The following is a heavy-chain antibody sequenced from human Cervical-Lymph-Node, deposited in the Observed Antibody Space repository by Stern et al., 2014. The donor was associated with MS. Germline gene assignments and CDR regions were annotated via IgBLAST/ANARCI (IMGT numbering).Heavy chain of an antibody. CDR3: AKGGSGSYLD. V-gene: IGHV3-30*04. J-gene: IGHJ4*02. D-gene: IGHD1-26*01. CDR2: ISYDGRDK. Sequence: VQLVAYGGGVVQPGRSLRLSCAASGFVFRRYALHWVRQAPGKGLEWVALISYDGRDKYDTDSVKGRFTVSRDNSNNTVDLEMNSLRLEDTAVYYCAKGGSGSYLDWGQGSLVTVSS. CDR1: GFVFRRYA.